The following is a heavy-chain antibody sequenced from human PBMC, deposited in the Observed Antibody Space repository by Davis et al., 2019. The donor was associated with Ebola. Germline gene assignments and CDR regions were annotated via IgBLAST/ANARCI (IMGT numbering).Heavy chain of an antibody. CDR2: MNPNSGNT. CDR3: ARMFGELLYYGMDV. CDR1: GYTFTSYG. V-gene: IGHV1-8*02. Sequence: AASVKVSCKASGYTFTSYGITWVRQAPGQGLEWMGWMNPNSGNTGYAQKFQGRVTMTRNTSISTAYMELSSLRSEDTAVYYCARMFGELLYYGMDVWGKGTTVTVSS. J-gene: IGHJ6*04. D-gene: IGHD3-10*02.